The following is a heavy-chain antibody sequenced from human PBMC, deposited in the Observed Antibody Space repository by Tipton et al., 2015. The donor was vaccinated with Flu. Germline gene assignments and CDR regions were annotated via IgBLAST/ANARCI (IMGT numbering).Heavy chain of an antibody. Sequence: TLSLTCTVSGGSISSYFWSWVRQTPGKGLEWIGSIYYTGTTNYNSSPSLMGRVTLPLDSSKSHSSLKVTSATAADTAVYFCARDSVLMPRVFDSWGQGILVTVSS. CDR1: GGSISSYF. CDR2: IYYTGTT. J-gene: IGHJ4*02. CDR3: ARDSVLMPRVFDS. V-gene: IGHV4-59*01. D-gene: IGHD3-16*01.